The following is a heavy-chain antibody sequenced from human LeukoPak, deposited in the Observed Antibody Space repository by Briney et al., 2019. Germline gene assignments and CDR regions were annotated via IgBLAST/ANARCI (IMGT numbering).Heavy chain of an antibody. D-gene: IGHD3-10*01. CDR2: IYTSGST. J-gene: IGHJ5*02. CDR3: ARDTSHAGDANWFDP. V-gene: IGHV4-61*02. CDR1: GGSISSGSYY. Sequence: PSQTLSLTCTVSGGSISSGSYYWSWIRQPVGKGLEWIGRIYTSGSTNYNPSLKSRVTISVDTSKNQFSLKLSSVTAADTAVYYCARDTSHAGDANWFDPWGQGTLVTVSS.